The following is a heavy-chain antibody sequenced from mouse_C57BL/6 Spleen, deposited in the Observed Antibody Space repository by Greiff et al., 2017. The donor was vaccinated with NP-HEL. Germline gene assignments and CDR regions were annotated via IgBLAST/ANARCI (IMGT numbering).Heavy chain of an antibody. J-gene: IGHJ3*01. CDR3: TRSGYYVEAY. D-gene: IGHD2-3*01. CDR1: GYTFTDYE. Sequence: QVQLQQSGAELVRPGASVTLSCKASGYTFTDYEMHWVKQTPVHGLEWIGAIDPETGGTSYNQKFKGKAILTADKSSSTAYMELRSLTSEDSAVYYCTRSGYYVEAYWGQGTLVTVSA. CDR2: IDPETGGT. V-gene: IGHV1-15*01.